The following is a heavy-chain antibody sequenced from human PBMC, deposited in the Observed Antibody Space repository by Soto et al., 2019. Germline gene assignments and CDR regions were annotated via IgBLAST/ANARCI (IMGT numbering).Heavy chain of an antibody. CDR1: GITFSSYS. V-gene: IGHV3-48*02. Sequence: EVQLLESGGGLVQPGESLRLSCTASGITFSSYSMNWVSQAPGKGLEWLSYISSSNTAYADSVKGRFTISRDNAKNSVYLQMNSLRDEDTAVYYCVGDQDVHAPMVHGNYWGRGTRVTVSS. J-gene: IGHJ4*02. CDR2: ISSSNT. CDR3: VGDQDVHAPMVHGNY. D-gene: IGHD2-8*01.